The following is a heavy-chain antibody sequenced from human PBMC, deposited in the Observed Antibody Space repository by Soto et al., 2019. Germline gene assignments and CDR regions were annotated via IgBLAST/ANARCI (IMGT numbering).Heavy chain of an antibody. V-gene: IGHV4-34*01. CDR1: GGSFSGYY. D-gene: IGHD5-18*01. J-gene: IGHJ6*02. Sequence: LSLTCAVYGGSFSGYYWSWIRQPPGKGLEWIGEINHSGSTNYNPSLKSRVTISVDTSKNQFSLKLSSVTAADTAVYYCARVFRWGYSYATYGMDVWGQGTTVTVSS. CDR3: ARVFRWGYSYATYGMDV. CDR2: INHSGST.